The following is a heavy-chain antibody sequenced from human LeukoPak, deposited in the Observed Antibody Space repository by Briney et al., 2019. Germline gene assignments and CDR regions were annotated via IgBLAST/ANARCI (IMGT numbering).Heavy chain of an antibody. CDR2: IYHSEST. J-gene: IGHJ4*02. V-gene: IGHV4-30-2*01. Sequence: SETLSLTCAVSGGSISSGGYSWSWIRQPPGKGLEWIGYIYHSESTYYNPSLKSRVTISVDRSKNQFSLKLSSVTAADTAVYYCARSTGDSSGYYPGYYFDYWGQGTLVTVSS. CDR1: GGSISSGGYS. CDR3: ARSTGDSSGYYPGYYFDY. D-gene: IGHD3-22*01.